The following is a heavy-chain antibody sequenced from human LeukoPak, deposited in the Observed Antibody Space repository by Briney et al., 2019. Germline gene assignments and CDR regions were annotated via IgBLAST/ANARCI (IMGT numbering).Heavy chain of an antibody. CDR1: GYTFTMYY. Sequence: GASVKISCKASGYTFTMYYIHWVRQAPGQGLEWMGMINPSDGATTYAQRFQGRVTMTRDMSTTTVYMDLRSLTSDDTAVYYCASVSSSWYAPYYYYGMDVWGKGTTVTVSS. J-gene: IGHJ6*04. D-gene: IGHD6-13*01. CDR3: ASVSSSWYAPYYYYGMDV. CDR2: INPSDGAT. V-gene: IGHV1-46*01.